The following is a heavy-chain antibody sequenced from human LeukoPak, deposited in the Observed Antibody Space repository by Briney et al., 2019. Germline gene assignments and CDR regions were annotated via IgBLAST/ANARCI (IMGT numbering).Heavy chain of an antibody. D-gene: IGHD5-12*01. CDR2: LYGGGNT. J-gene: IGHJ4*02. CDR1: GFIVSGNY. V-gene: IGHV3-66*01. Sequence: GGSLRLSCAASGFIVSGNYMTWVRQAPGKGLEWVSTLYGGGNTYYADSVKGRFTISRDNAKNTLYLRMNSLRVEDTAVYYCAVKGGYNDLDAPFDYWGPGNLVTVSS. CDR3: AVKGGYNDLDAPFDY.